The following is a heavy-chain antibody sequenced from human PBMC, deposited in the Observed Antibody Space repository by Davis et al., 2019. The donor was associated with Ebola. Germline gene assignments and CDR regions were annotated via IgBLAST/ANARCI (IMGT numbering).Heavy chain of an antibody. D-gene: IGHD1-26*01. CDR2: INPNSGGT. CDR1: GYTFTGYY. CDR3: ARVRVGATGMDV. J-gene: IGHJ6*02. V-gene: IGHV1-2*02. Sequence: ASVKVSCKASGYTFTGYYMHWVRRAPGQGLEWMGWINPNSGGTNYAQKFQGRVTMTRDTSISTAYMELSRLRSDDTAVYYCARVRVGATGMDVWGQGTTVTVSS.